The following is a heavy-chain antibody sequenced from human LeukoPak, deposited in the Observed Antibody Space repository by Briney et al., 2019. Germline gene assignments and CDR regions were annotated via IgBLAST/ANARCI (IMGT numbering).Heavy chain of an antibody. CDR3: ARLRGTVSGNWFDP. CDR2: IYPADSDT. J-gene: IGHJ5*02. CDR1: GYSFTSYW. D-gene: IGHD6-25*01. V-gene: IGHV5-51*01. Sequence: GESLKISCKGSGYSFTSYWIAWVRQMPGKGLDWMGIIYPADSDTRYSPSFQGQVTISADKSISTAYLQWSSLKDSDSAMYYCARLRGTVSGNWFDPWGQGTLVTVSS.